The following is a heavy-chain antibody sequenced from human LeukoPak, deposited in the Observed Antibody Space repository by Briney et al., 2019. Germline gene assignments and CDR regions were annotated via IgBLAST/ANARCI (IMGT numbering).Heavy chain of an antibody. J-gene: IGHJ4*02. V-gene: IGHV4-38-2*02. CDR2: IYHSGST. D-gene: IGHD1-26*01. CDR1: GYSISSNYF. CDR3: ARDLTVRHIVGVSTASRGPFDY. Sequence: SETLSLTCSVSGYSISSNYFWGWIRQPPGKGLEWIGNIYHSGSTYFNPSLKSRVTISVDTSRNQFSLKLNSVTAADTAVYYCARDLTVRHIVGVSTASRGPFDYWGQGTLVTVSS.